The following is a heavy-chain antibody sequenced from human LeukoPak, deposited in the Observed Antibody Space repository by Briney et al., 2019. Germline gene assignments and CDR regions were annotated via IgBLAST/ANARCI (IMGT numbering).Heavy chain of an antibody. CDR2: ISSHGITI. Sequence: PGGSLRLSCAASGFTFTSYEMNWVRQAPGKGLEWVSYISSHGITIYYADFVRGRFTISRDNSKSTLYLQINSLRAEDTAVYYCAKDMDHDYGDYGFDYWGQGTLVTVSS. D-gene: IGHD4-17*01. CDR3: AKDMDHDYGDYGFDY. CDR1: GFTFTSYE. V-gene: IGHV3-48*03. J-gene: IGHJ4*02.